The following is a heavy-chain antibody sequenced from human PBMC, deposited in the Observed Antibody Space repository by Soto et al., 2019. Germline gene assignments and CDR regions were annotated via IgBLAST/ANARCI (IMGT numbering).Heavy chain of an antibody. CDR2: VAYGGSNE. CDR3: AKDWGTADGLG. CDR1: GFSFRDYG. Sequence: QVQLVESGGGVVQPGRSLRLSCAAHGFSFRDYGMHWIRQAPGKGLEWVAFVAYGGSNEHYADSVRGRFTISRDNSKNTLYLQMNSLRAEDTAVYYCAKDWGTADGLGWGQGTLLTVSS. D-gene: IGHD1-7*01. J-gene: IGHJ4*02. V-gene: IGHV3-30*18.